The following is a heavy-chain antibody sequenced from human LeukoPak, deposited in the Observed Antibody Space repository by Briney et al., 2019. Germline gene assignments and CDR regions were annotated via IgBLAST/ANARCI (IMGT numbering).Heavy chain of an antibody. J-gene: IGHJ4*02. CDR3: ARGKRTGYCSGGSCYPRYYFDY. V-gene: IGHV4-4*07. Sequence: SETLSLTCTVSGGSISSYYWSWIRQPAGKGLEWVGRIYTSGSTNYNPSLKSRVTMSVDTSKNQFSLKLSSVTAADTAVYYCARGKRTGYCSGGSCYPRYYFDYWGQGTLVTVSS. D-gene: IGHD2-15*01. CDR2: IYTSGST. CDR1: GGSISSYY.